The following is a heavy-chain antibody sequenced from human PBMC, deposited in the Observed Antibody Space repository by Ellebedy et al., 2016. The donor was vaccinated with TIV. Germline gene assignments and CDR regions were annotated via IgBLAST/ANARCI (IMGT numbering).Heavy chain of an antibody. CDR2: IYYSGST. Sequence: MPSETLPLTCTVSGGSISSYYWSWIRQPPGKGLEWIGYIYYSGSTNYNPSLKSRVTIAVDTSKKQISLKLSSVTAADTAVYYCARSSGWDRFDYWGQGTLVTVSS. CDR3: ARSSGWDRFDY. D-gene: IGHD6-19*01. J-gene: IGHJ4*02. V-gene: IGHV4-59*01. CDR1: GGSISSYY.